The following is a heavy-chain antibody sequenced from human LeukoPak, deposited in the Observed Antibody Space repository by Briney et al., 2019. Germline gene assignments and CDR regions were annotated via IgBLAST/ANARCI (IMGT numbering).Heavy chain of an antibody. D-gene: IGHD4-17*01. CDR3: ASPLPCTRVTPIRRGY. V-gene: IGHV3-66*02. CDR2: IYSGGDT. Sequence: GGALRLACATSGFTVSSNYMSSVRQAPGKGLEWVSAIYSGGDTYYADSVKGRFTISRDNSKNTLYLQMSSLRTEETALYDCASPLPCTRVTPIRRGYWGQGNLVTVSS. J-gene: IGHJ4*02. CDR1: GFTVSSNY.